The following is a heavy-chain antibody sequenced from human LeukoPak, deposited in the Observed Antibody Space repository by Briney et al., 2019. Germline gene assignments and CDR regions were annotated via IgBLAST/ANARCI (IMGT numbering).Heavy chain of an antibody. Sequence: GTSLRLSCAASGFTFSSYGMHWVRQAPGKGLEWVAFIRYDGSNKYYADSVKGRFTISRDNSKNTLYLQMNSLRAEDTAVYYCARRSFCSGANCQLYYYYPMGVWGQGTTVTVSS. D-gene: IGHD2-15*01. J-gene: IGHJ6*02. CDR2: IRYDGSNK. CDR3: ARRSFCSGANCQLYYYYPMGV. V-gene: IGHV3-33*08. CDR1: GFTFSSYG.